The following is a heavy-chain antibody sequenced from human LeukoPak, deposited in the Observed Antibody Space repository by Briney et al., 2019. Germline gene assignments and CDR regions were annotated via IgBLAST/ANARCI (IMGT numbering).Heavy chain of an antibody. D-gene: IGHD3-3*01. CDR3: ARDSYDFWSGYYLGNWFDP. Sequence: ASVKVSCKASGYTFTSYGISSVRQAPGQGLEWMGWISAYNGNTNYAQKLQGRVTMTTDTSTSTAYMELRSLRSDDTAVYYCARDSYDFWSGYYLGNWFDPWGQGTLVTVSS. CDR1: GYTFTSYG. CDR2: ISAYNGNT. J-gene: IGHJ5*02. V-gene: IGHV1-18*01.